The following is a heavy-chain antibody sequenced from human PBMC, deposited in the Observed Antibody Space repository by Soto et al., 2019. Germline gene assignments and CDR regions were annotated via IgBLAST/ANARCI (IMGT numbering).Heavy chain of an antibody. Sequence: EVQLLESGGGLVQPGGSLRLSCAASGFNFIDYAVSWVRQAPGQGLEWVSSISGSGVSTYYAESVKGRFTVSRDNSKNTLYLQMDTLRADDTAVYYCAKHIVATFYFDSWGQGTLVTVSS. CDR2: ISGSGVST. V-gene: IGHV3-23*01. J-gene: IGHJ4*02. CDR1: GFNFIDYA. CDR3: AKHIVATFYFDS. D-gene: IGHD5-12*01.